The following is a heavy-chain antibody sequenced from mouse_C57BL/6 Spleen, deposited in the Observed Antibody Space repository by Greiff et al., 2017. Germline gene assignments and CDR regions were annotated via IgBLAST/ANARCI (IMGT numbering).Heavy chain of an antibody. CDR1: GYTFTSYG. J-gene: IGHJ2*01. Sequence: QVQLKESGAELARPGASVKLSCKASGYTFTSYGISWVKQRTGQGLEWIGEIYPRSGNTYYNEKFKGKATLTADKSSSTAYMELRSLTSEDSAVYFCARREIWGQGTTLTVSS. V-gene: IGHV1-81*01. CDR3: ARREI. CDR2: IYPRSGNT.